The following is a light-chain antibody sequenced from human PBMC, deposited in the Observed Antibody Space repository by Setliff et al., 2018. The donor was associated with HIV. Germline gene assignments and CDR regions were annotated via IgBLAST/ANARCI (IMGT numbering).Light chain of an antibody. CDR3: SSFTSSKALL. CDR2: DVT. CDR1: SSDIGGYNY. V-gene: IGLV2-14*03. Sequence: QSVLTQPASVSGSPGQSITISCTGTSSDIGGYNYVSWYQQLPGNTPKLLIYDVTNRPSGVPDRFSGSKSANTASLTISGLQAEDEADYYCSSFTSSKALLFGGGTQLTVL. J-gene: IGLJ3*02.